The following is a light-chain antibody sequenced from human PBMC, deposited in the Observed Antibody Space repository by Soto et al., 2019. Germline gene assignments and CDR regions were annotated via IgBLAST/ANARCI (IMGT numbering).Light chain of an antibody. J-gene: IGLJ2*01. CDR3: GTWDSTLSTGV. V-gene: IGLV1-51*01. CDR2: DNN. CDR1: NSNIGDNY. Sequence: QSVLTQPPSLSAAPGQKVTISCSGANSNIGDNYVSWYQHLPGTTPKLLIYDNNKRPSGIPDRFSGSKSGTSATLGITGLQTGDEADYNCGTWDSTLSTGVFGGGTKVTVL.